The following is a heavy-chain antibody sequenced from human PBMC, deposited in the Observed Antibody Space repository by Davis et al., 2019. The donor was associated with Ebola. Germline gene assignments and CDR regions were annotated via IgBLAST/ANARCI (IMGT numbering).Heavy chain of an antibody. CDR1: GFTVSSNY. Sequence: GESLKISCAASGFTVSSNYMSWVRQAPGKGLEWVSVIYSGGSTYYADSVKGRFTISRDKSKNTLYLQMNSLGAEDTAVYYCARDLRGWGDFDYWGQGTLVTVSS. V-gene: IGHV3-66*01. D-gene: IGHD3-10*01. CDR3: ARDLRGWGDFDY. CDR2: IYSGGST. J-gene: IGHJ4*02.